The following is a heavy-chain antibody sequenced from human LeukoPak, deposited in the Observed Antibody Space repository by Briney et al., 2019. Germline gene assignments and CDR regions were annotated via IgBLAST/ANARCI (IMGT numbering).Heavy chain of an antibody. V-gene: IGHV4-59*01. CDR2: IYYSGST. D-gene: IGHD1-1*01. CDR1: GGSISTYY. Sequence: SETLPLTCSVSGGSISTYYWSWIRQPPGKGLEWIGYIYYSGSTNYNPSLKSRVTISVDTSKNQFSLKLTSVTAADTAVYYCARAQLNLLVDFGMDVWGQGTTVTVSS. CDR3: ARAQLNLLVDFGMDV. J-gene: IGHJ6*02.